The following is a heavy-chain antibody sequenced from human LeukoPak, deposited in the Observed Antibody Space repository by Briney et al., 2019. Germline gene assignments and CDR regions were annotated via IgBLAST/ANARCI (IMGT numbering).Heavy chain of an antibody. V-gene: IGHV1-46*01. D-gene: IGHD5-18*01. Sequence: ASVKVSCKASGYTFASYYMHWVRQAPGQGLEWMGISDPVGSSTSYARKFQGRLTMTKDTSTSTVYMELSSLRAEDTAVYYCARPSHGYSFGHFDNWGQGTLVTVSS. J-gene: IGHJ4*02. CDR2: SDPVGSST. CDR3: ARPSHGYSFGHFDN. CDR1: GYTFASYY.